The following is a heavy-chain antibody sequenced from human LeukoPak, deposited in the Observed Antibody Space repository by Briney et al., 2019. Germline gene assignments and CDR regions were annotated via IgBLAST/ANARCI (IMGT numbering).Heavy chain of an antibody. CDR1: GFTFSSHA. D-gene: IGHD2-21*02. V-gene: IGHV3-23*01. CDR2: VNSNGRKT. J-gene: IGHJ4*02. Sequence: GGSLRLSCAASGFTFSSHAMGWVRQAPGKGLEWVTAVNSNGRKTYHADSVNGRFTISRNNSKNTLILQMNSLRDEDTAVYYCAKAAGGDGFFLYDYWGQGTLVTVSS. CDR3: AKAAGGDGFFLYDY.